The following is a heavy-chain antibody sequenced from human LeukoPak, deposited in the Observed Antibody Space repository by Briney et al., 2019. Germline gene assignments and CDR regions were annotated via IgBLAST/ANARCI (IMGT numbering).Heavy chain of an antibody. D-gene: IGHD4-17*01. J-gene: IGHJ4*02. Sequence: ASVKVSCKASGYNFTAYYIHWVRQAPGQGLEWMGWINPTSGGTKYAQKFQGRVTMTWDTSISTAYMDLTRLRSDDTAVYYCASLTTWIDYWGQGTLVTVSS. CDR1: GYNFTAYY. V-gene: IGHV1-2*02. CDR2: INPTSGGT. CDR3: ASLTTWIDY.